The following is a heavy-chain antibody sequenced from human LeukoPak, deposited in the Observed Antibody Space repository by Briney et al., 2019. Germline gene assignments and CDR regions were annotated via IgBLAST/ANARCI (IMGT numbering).Heavy chain of an antibody. J-gene: IGHJ4*02. CDR1: GFTFEDYT. CDR3: AKAPVTTCRGAFCYPFDY. V-gene: IGHV3-20*04. D-gene: IGHD2-15*01. Sequence: GGSLRLSCAASGFTFEDYTMHWVRQSPGKRLEWVSGINWSGGSTSYADSVKGRFTISRDNVKNSLYLQMNRLRPEDAAVYYCAKAPVTTCRGAFCYPFDYWGLGTLVTVSS. CDR2: INWSGGST.